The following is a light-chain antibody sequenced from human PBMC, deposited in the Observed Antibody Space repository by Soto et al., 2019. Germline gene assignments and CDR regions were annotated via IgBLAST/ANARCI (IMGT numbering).Light chain of an antibody. CDR3: HRYNTYSKA. Sequence: DIQMTQSPSTLSTSVGARVTITCRATQSVSYWLAWYQQKPGKAPNLLIYDGSTLASGVPPRFSGGGFGTEFALGIGSLQPDDSGIYCCHRYNTYSKAFGPGTGVEIK. CDR1: QSVSYW. V-gene: IGKV1-5*01. J-gene: IGKJ3*01. CDR2: DGS.